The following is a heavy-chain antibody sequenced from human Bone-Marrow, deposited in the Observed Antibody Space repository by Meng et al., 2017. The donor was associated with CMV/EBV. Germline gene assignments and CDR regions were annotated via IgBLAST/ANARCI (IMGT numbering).Heavy chain of an antibody. J-gene: IGHJ6*02. CDR3: ARAAITMIVHYGMDV. V-gene: IGHV3-33*01. CDR2: IWYDGSNK. Sequence: GGSLRLSCAASGFTFSSYGMHWVRQAPGKGLEWVAVIWYDGSNKYYADSVKGRFTISRDNSKNTLYLQMNSLRAEDTAVYYCARAAITMIVHYGMDVWGQGTTVTVSS. D-gene: IGHD3-22*01. CDR1: GFTFSSYG.